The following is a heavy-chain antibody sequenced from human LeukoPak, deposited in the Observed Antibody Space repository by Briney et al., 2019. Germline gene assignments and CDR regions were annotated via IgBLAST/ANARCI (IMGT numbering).Heavy chain of an antibody. D-gene: IGHD2-2*01. CDR1: GFTFDDYA. Sequence: PGGSLRLSCAGSGFTFDDYAMHWVRQAPGKGLEWVSLISGDGGSTYSADSVKGRFTISRDNSKNSLYLQKNSLRTEDTALYYCAKDLGGGYCSSTSCYGRGDYYYGMDVWGQGTTVTVSS. J-gene: IGHJ6*02. CDR3: AKDLGGGYCSSTSCYGRGDYYYGMDV. V-gene: IGHV3-43*02. CDR2: ISGDGGST.